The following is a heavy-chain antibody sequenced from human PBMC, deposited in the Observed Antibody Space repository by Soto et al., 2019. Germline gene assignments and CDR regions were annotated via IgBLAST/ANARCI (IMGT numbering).Heavy chain of an antibody. Sequence: SETLSLTCTVSRGYVNTFHWSWVRQPAGKGLEWIGRIFPNGNTDYSPSLKSRVTLSVDTSKNQISLNLTSVTAADSAMYFCARQIRYTYGYFPRYIDQWGQGTRVTVSS. D-gene: IGHD5-18*01. CDR3: ARQIRYTYGYFPRYIDQ. CDR2: IFPNGNT. V-gene: IGHV4-4*07. J-gene: IGHJ4*02. CDR1: RGYVNTFH.